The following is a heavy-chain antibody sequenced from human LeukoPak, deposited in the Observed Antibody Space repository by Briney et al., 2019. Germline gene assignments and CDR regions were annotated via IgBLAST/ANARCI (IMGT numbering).Heavy chain of an antibody. Sequence: AASVTVSCTASGYTFTGFYIHWVRQAPGQGLEWMGWINPNSGDTKYAQKFQGRVTVTRDTSISTVYMELTRLRSDDTAVYYCARTRVPGATITSFDYWGQGTLVTVSS. CDR3: ARTRVPGATITSFDY. CDR2: INPNSGDT. CDR1: GYTFTGFY. J-gene: IGHJ4*02. D-gene: IGHD1-26*01. V-gene: IGHV1-2*02.